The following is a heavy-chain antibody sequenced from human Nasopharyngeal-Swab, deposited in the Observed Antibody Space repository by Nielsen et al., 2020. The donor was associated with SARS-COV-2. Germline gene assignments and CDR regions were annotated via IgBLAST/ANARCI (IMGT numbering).Heavy chain of an antibody. J-gene: IGHJ6*02. CDR3: ARDGAPGDSGSYYGMDV. Sequence: GESLKISCAASGFTFSAYGMHWVRQAPGKGLDWVAFIWYDGSNKYYADSVKGRFTISRDNSKNTLYLQMNSLRAEDTAVYYCARDGAPGDSGSYYGMDVWGQGTTVTVSS. CDR2: IWYDGSNK. V-gene: IGHV3-33*01. D-gene: IGHD1-26*01. CDR1: GFTFSAYG.